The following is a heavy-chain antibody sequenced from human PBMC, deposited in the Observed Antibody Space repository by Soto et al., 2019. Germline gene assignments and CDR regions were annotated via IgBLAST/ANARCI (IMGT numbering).Heavy chain of an antibody. Sequence: ASVKVSCKTSGYTFSTYDINWVRQAPGQGLEWMGWMNPNSGDTGSAQKFLGRLTMTRDSSIRTVYMELSSLSSEDTAVYYCARLNYYGSGSYQDYFYFYALDVWGQGTTVTV. CDR1: GYTFSTYD. CDR3: ARLNYYGSGSYQDYFYFYALDV. V-gene: IGHV1-8*01. J-gene: IGHJ6*02. D-gene: IGHD3-10*01. CDR2: MNPNSGDT.